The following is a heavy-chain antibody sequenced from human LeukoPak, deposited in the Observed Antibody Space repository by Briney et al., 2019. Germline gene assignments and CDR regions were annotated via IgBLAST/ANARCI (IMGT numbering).Heavy chain of an antibody. CDR1: GFTFSSYA. D-gene: IGHD5-24*01. J-gene: IGHJ4*02. CDR2: ISGSGGST. V-gene: IGHV3-23*01. Sequence: GGSLRLSCAASGFTFSSYAMSWVRQAPGKGLEWVSTISGSGGSTYYADSVKGRFTISRDNSKNTLYLQMNSLRAEDTAVYYCAKDTGWLQLLYYFDYWGQGTLVTVS. CDR3: AKDTGWLQLLYYFDY.